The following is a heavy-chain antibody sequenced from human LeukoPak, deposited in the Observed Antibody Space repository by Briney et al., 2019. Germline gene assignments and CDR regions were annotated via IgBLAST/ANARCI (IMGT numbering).Heavy chain of an antibody. J-gene: IGHJ2*01. D-gene: IGHD6-19*01. V-gene: IGHV3-23*01. Sequence: GGSLRLSCAASGFTFRNYAMSWVRQAPGKGLEWVSGLREGGNAVYHADSVKGRFTISRDNSKNTLYLQMSSLRADDTAIYYCAKGYGSGWYWYFDLWGRGTLVTVSS. CDR2: LREGGNAV. CDR3: AKGYGSGWYWYFDL. CDR1: GFTFRNYA.